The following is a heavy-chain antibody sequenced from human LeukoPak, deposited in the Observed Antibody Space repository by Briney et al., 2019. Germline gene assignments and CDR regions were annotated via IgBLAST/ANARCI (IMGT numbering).Heavy chain of an antibody. Sequence: SETLSLTCAVYGGSFSGYYLSWIRQPPGKGLEWIGEINHSGSTNYNPSLKSRVTISVDTSKNQFSLKLSSVTAADTAVYYCARGGVATLFDYWGQGTLVTVSS. V-gene: IGHV4-34*01. CDR3: ARGGVATLFDY. D-gene: IGHD5-12*01. CDR2: INHSGST. CDR1: GGSFSGYY. J-gene: IGHJ4*02.